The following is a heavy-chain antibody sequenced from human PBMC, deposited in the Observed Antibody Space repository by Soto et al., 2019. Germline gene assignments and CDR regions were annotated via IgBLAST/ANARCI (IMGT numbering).Heavy chain of an antibody. CDR1: GFTVSSNY. CDR2: IYSGGST. D-gene: IGHD3-3*01. Sequence: GGSLRLSCAASGFTVSSNYMSWVRQAPGKGLEWVSVIYSGGSTYYADSVKGRFTISRDNSKNTLYLQMNSLRAEDTAVYYCARGEDAIFGVVRDWGQGTLVTVSS. CDR3: ARGEDAIFGVVRD. V-gene: IGHV3-66*01. J-gene: IGHJ4*02.